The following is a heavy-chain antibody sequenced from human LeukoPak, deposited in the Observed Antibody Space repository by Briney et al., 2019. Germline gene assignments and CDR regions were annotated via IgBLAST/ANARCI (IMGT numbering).Heavy chain of an antibody. CDR1: GGSISSSSYY. Sequence: SETLSLTCTVSGGSISSSSYYWGWIRQPPGKGLEWIGSIYYSGSTYYNPSLKSRVTISVDTSKNQFSLKLSSVTAADTAVYYCARDTISIGYYDSSGSIVAFDIWGQGTMVTVSS. V-gene: IGHV4-39*07. J-gene: IGHJ3*02. CDR2: IYYSGST. D-gene: IGHD3-22*01. CDR3: ARDTISIGYYDSSGSIVAFDI.